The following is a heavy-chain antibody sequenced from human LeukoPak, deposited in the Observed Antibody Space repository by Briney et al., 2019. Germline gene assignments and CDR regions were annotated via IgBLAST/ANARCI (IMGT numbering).Heavy chain of an antibody. J-gene: IGHJ5*02. Sequence: PSETLSLTCTVSGGSISSYYWSWIRQPPGKGLEWIGYIYYSGSTNYNPSLKSRVTISVDTSKNQFSLKLSSVTAADTAVYYCANAEGDSSGYYHGWFDPWGQGTLVTVSS. CDR3: ANAEGDSSGYYHGWFDP. D-gene: IGHD3-22*01. CDR2: IYYSGST. V-gene: IGHV4-59*01. CDR1: GGSISSYY.